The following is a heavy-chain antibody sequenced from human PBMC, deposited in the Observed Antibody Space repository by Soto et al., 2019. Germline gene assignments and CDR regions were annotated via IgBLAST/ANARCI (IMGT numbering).Heavy chain of an antibody. Sequence: QVQLEQSGAEVKKPGASVKVSCKASGYTFTSYDINWVRQATGQGLAWMGWMNHNSGNPGYAQKFQDRVTTTGTTSINTAYMERSTLRPEDTAVYYCASDTLSRRTSLVRGAQGVARDVWGPGSTVTVAS. D-gene: IGHD3-10*01. CDR2: MNHNSGNP. CDR1: GYTFTSYD. CDR3: ASDTLSRRTSLVRGAQGVARDV. V-gene: IGHV1-8*01. J-gene: IGHJ6*01.